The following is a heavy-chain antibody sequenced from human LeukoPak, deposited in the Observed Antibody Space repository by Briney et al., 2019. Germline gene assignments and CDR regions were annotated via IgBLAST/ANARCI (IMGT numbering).Heavy chain of an antibody. V-gene: IGHV1-8*01. CDR2: MNPNRGDT. D-gene: IGHD2-2*01. Sequence: GASVKVSCKASGYTFTSYDIHWVRQATGQGLEWMGRMNPNRGDTDYAQKFQGRVTMTRDTSASTAYMELSSLRSEDTAVYYCARVGYCSSTSCRRNWFDPWGQGTLVTVSS. CDR3: ARVGYCSSTSCRRNWFDP. J-gene: IGHJ5*02. CDR1: GYTFTSYD.